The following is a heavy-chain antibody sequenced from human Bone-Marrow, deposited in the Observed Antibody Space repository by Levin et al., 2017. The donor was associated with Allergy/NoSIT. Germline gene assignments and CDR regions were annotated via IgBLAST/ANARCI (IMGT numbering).Heavy chain of an antibody. CDR1: GYTFTGYY. Sequence: GESLKISCKASGYTFTGYYMHWVRQAPGQGLEWMGRINPNSGDTNYAQKFQGRVTMTRDTSITTAYMEMSRLISDDTAMYYCARVAYYDSGSYDDYWGQGTLVTVSS. D-gene: IGHD3-10*01. J-gene: IGHJ4*02. CDR2: INPNSGDT. CDR3: ARVAYYDSGSYDDY. V-gene: IGHV1-2*06.